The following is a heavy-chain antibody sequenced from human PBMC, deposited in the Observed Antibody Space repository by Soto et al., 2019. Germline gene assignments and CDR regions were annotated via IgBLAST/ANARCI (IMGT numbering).Heavy chain of an antibody. CDR2: IYSGGSP. Sequence: GGSLRLSCAVSGFTVSSNYMAWVRQAPGKGLEWVSVIYSGGSPDYAVSVKGRFTISRDKSKNTLDLQMNSLRAEDTAVYYCARSWGYLDYWGQGTLVTVSS. CDR3: ARSWGYLDY. J-gene: IGHJ4*02. CDR1: GFTVSSNY. D-gene: IGHD3-16*01. V-gene: IGHV3-53*01.